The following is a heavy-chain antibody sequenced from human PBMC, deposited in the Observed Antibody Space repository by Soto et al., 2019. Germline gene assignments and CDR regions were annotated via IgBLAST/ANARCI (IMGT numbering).Heavy chain of an antibody. D-gene: IGHD2-15*01. CDR1: GGSFSGYY. CDR3: ARGRKPRVVVVAATPALGYGMDV. V-gene: IGHV4-34*01. J-gene: IGHJ6*02. Sequence: SETLSLTCAVYGGSFSGYYWSWIRQPPGKGLEWIGEINHSGSTNYNPSLKSRVTISVDTSKNQFSLKLSSVTAADTAVYYCARGRKPRVVVVAATPALGYGMDVWGQGTTVTVSS. CDR2: INHSGST.